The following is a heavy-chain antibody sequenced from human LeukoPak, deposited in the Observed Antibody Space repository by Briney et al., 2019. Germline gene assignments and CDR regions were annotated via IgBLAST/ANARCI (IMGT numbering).Heavy chain of an antibody. J-gene: IGHJ4*02. V-gene: IGHV3-30-3*01. CDR3: AGGVAAGLSVFDY. Sequence: GGSLRLSCAASGFTFSSYAMHWVRQAPGKGLEWVAVISYDGSNKYYADSVKGRFTISRDNSKNTLYLQMNSLRAEDTAVYYCAGGVAAGLSVFDYWGQGTLVTVSS. CDR1: GFTFSSYA. CDR2: ISYDGSNK. D-gene: IGHD6-13*01.